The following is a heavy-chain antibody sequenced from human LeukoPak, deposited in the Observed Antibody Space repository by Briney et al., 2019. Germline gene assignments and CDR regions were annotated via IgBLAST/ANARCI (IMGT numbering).Heavy chain of an antibody. CDR3: ARGIRTGYGY. CDR1: GGSISNYY. J-gene: IGHJ4*02. D-gene: IGHD1-1*01. Sequence: SETLSLTCTVSGGSISNYYWSWIRQPPGKGLDWIGYIYYSGSTNYNPSLKSRVTISLDTSKNQFSLKVMYLTAADTAVYYCARGIRTGYGYWGQGTLVTVSS. CDR2: IYYSGST. V-gene: IGHV4-59*12.